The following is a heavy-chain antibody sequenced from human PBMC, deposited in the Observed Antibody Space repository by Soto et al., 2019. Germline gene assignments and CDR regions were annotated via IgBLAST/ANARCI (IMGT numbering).Heavy chain of an antibody. D-gene: IGHD1-7*01. J-gene: IGHJ4*02. CDR3: AKVSIVYNWNYGYYFDY. Sequence: QVQLVESGGGVVQPGRSLRLSCAASGFTFSSYGMHWVRQAPGKALEWVAGISYDGSNKYYADSVKGRFTISRDNSKNTLSLQMNSLRAEDTAVYYCAKVSIVYNWNYGYYFDYWGQGTLVTVSS. V-gene: IGHV3-30*18. CDR2: ISYDGSNK. CDR1: GFTFSSYG.